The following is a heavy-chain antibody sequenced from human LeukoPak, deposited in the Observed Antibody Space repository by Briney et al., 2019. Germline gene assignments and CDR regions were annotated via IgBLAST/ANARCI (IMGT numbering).Heavy chain of an antibody. J-gene: IGHJ4*02. Sequence: PGGSLRLSCAASGFTFDDYAMHWVRQAPGKGLEWVSGISWNSGSIGYADSVKGRFTISRDNAKNSLYLQMNSLRAEDMALYYCAKWGGNGFDYWGQGTLVTVSS. D-gene: IGHD1-1*01. CDR1: GFTFDDYA. CDR2: ISWNSGSI. CDR3: AKWGGNGFDY. V-gene: IGHV3-9*03.